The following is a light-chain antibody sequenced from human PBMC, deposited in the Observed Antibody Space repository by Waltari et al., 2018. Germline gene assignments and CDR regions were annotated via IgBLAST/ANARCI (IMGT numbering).Light chain of an antibody. CDR1: QGFSTH. CDR2: ETS. Sequence: IQMTQSPSSLSASAGDTVTITCRASQGFSTHLNWYQQKPGKPPKRLIYETSNLESGVPSRFSGSGSETDFTLTISSLQPEDFATYYCRQYNSHPWTFGQGTKLEIK. V-gene: IGKV1-13*02. J-gene: IGKJ1*01. CDR3: RQYNSHPWT.